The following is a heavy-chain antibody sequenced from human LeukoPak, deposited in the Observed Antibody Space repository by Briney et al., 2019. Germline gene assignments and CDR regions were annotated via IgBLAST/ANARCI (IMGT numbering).Heavy chain of an antibody. D-gene: IGHD1-14*01. CDR1: GFTFSSYS. Sequence: GGFLRLSCAASGFTFSSYSMNWVREAPGKGLEWVSSISSSSSYIYYADSVKGRFTISRDNAKNSLYLQMNSLRAEDTAVYYCARDLTHDAFDIWGQGTMVTVSS. CDR2: ISSSSSYI. V-gene: IGHV3-21*01. J-gene: IGHJ3*02. CDR3: ARDLTHDAFDI.